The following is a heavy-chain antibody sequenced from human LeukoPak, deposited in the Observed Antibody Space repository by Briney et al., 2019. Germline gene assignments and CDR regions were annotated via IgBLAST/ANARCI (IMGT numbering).Heavy chain of an antibody. J-gene: IGHJ4*02. CDR2: IYYSGST. CDR3: ARHRSKWLQSSFDY. D-gene: IGHD5-24*01. Sequence: SETLSLTCSVSGGSISSYHWSWIRQPPGKGLEWIGYIYYSGSTNYNPSLTSRVTISVDTSKHQFSLRLSSVTAADTAVYYCARHRSKWLQSSFDYWGQGTLVTVSS. CDR1: GGSISSYH. V-gene: IGHV4-59*08.